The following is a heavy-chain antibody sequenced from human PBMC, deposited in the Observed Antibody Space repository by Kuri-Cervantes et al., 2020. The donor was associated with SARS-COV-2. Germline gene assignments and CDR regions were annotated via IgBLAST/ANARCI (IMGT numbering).Heavy chain of an antibody. J-gene: IGHJ5*02. V-gene: IGHV4-39*01. CDR3: ARQMMSSITIFGVVITRIWFDP. D-gene: IGHD3-3*01. CDR2: IYYSGST. CDR1: GGSISRNTFY. Sequence: SETLSLCCTVSGGSISRNTFYWGWIRQPPGKGLEWIGSIYYSGSTYYNPSFKSRVTISVDTSKNQFSLKLSSVTAADTAVYYCARQMMSSITIFGVVITRIWFDPWGQGTLVTVSS.